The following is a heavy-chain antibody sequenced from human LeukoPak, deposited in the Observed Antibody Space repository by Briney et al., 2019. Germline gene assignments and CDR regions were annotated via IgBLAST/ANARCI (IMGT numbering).Heavy chain of an antibody. CDR2: LKQDGSDK. CDR1: LSTISTYW. D-gene: IGHD1-26*01. Sequence: PGGSLRLSCAASLSTISTYWMTWFRQTPGGGLEWVASLKQDGSDKYYVDSVKGRFTISRGNAGNSLYLQMNSLRAEDTAVYYCAGETRGTVGSYWGQGTLVTVSS. V-gene: IGHV3-7*05. J-gene: IGHJ4*02. CDR3: AGETRGTVGSY.